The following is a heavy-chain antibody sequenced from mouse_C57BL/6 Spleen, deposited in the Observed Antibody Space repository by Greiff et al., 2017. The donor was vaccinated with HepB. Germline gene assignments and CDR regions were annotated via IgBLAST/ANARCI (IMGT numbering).Heavy chain of an antibody. CDR1: GYTFTSYC. Sequence: QVQLQQPGPELVKPGASVKLSCKASGYTFTSYCMHWVKQRPGQGLEWIGNINPSNGGTNYKEKFQCKATLTVDTSSSTAYLQLSSLTSEDSTVYYYARDQGKGDPYWYFDVWGTGTTVTVSS. J-gene: IGHJ1*03. D-gene: IGHD3-3*01. CDR2: INPSNGGT. CDR3: ARDQGKGDPYWYFDV. V-gene: IGHV1-53*01.